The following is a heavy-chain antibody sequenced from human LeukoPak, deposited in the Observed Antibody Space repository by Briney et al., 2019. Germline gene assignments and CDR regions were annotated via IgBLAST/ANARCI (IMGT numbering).Heavy chain of an antibody. V-gene: IGHV1-2*02. CDR2: VVPLTGGT. Sequence: GASVKVSCKASGYSFVGYYIHWVRQAPGQGLEWMGWVVPLTGGTKYAPRFQGRVTMTRDTSISTAYMELSRLRSDDTAVYYCARDGGYCSSTSCYTSSYYMDVWGKGTTVTVSS. J-gene: IGHJ6*03. D-gene: IGHD2-2*02. CDR3: ARDGGYCSSTSCYTSSYYMDV. CDR1: GYSFVGYY.